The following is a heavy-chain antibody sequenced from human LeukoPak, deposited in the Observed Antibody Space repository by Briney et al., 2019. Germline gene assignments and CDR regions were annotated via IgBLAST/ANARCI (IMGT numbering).Heavy chain of an antibody. Sequence: SETLSLTCTVSGGSISSSSYYWGWIRQPPGKGLEWIASMHYSGSTTNNPSLKSRVTISADASKNQFSLKLSSVTAADTAVYYCAGTMESVSFSTFDYWGQGTLVTVSS. CDR3: AGTMESVSFSTFDY. V-gene: IGHV4-39*07. J-gene: IGHJ4*02. CDR2: MHYSGST. CDR1: GGSISSSSYY. D-gene: IGHD1-26*01.